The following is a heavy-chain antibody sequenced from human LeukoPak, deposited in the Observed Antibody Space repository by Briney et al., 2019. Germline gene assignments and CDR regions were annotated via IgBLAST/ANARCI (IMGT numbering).Heavy chain of an antibody. J-gene: IGHJ4*02. CDR1: GFTFSSYA. D-gene: IGHD6-13*01. Sequence: GGSLTLSCAASGFTFSSYAMSWVRQAPGEGLEWVSAISGSGGSTYYADSVKGRFTISRDNSKNTLYLQMNSLRAEDTAVYYCAKDYLAGTYDYWGQGTLVTVSS. CDR2: ISGSGGST. V-gene: IGHV3-23*01. CDR3: AKDYLAGTYDY.